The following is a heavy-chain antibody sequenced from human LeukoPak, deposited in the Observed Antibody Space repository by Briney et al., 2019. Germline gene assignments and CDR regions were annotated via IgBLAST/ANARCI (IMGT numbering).Heavy chain of an antibody. J-gene: IGHJ4*02. Sequence: PSETLSLTCAVYGGSFSGYYWSWIRQPAGKGLEWIGRIHTSGSTNYNPSLKSRVTMSVDTSKNQFSLKLSSVTAADTAVYYCARDTYYYDSSGYYVLDYWGQGTLVTVSS. CDR1: GGSFSGYY. CDR2: IHTSGST. D-gene: IGHD3-22*01. V-gene: IGHV4-4*07. CDR3: ARDTYYYDSSGYYVLDY.